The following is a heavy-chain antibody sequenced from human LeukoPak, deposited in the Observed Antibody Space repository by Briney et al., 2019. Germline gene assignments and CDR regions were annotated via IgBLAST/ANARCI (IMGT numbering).Heavy chain of an antibody. CDR1: GASISSYY. Sequence: PSETLSLTCTVSGASISSYYWSWIRQPAGKALEWIGRIYVTGSTTYNPSLESRVTISLDTSKNHFSLKLRSVTAADTAVYYCARRSGTTGEVKSDPRGQGTMVTVCS. CDR2: IYVTGST. V-gene: IGHV4-4*07. CDR3: ARRSGTTGEVKSDP. D-gene: IGHD1-7*01. J-gene: IGHJ5*02.